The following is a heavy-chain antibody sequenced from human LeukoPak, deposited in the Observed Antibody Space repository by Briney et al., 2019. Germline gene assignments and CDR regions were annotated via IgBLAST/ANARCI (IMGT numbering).Heavy chain of an antibody. CDR1: GFTFSSYS. CDR2: ISSSSSYI. CDR3: ARGRRVVVAASWGYAFDI. D-gene: IGHD2-15*01. V-gene: IGHV3-21*01. Sequence: GSLRLSCAASGFTFSSYSMNWVRQAPGKGLEWVSSISSSSSYIYYADSVKGRFTISRDNAKNSLYLQMNSLRAEDTAVYYCARGRRVVVAASWGYAFDIWGQGTMVTVSS. J-gene: IGHJ3*02.